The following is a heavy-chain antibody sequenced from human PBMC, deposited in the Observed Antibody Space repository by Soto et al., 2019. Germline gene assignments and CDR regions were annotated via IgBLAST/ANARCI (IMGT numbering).Heavy chain of an antibody. D-gene: IGHD2-2*02. V-gene: IGHV3-23*01. Sequence: EVQLLESGGGLVQPGGSLRLSCAASGFTFGSYAMSWVRQAPGKGLEWVSLISGTGDSSEYANSVKGRFTISRDYSRNILYLQMTNLRAEDTGVYYCAKDAIPYNGRDDAFDLWGQGTMVTVSS. CDR1: GFTFGSYA. CDR2: ISGTGDSS. J-gene: IGHJ3*01. CDR3: AKDAIPYNGRDDAFDL.